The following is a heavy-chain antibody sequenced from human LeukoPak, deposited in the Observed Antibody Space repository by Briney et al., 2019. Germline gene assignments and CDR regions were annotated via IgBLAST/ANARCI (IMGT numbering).Heavy chain of an antibody. J-gene: IGHJ4*02. Sequence: SETLSLTCTVSGGSISSSSYYWGWIRQPPGKGLERIGNIYYSGSSYYSPSLKSRVAISVDTSKNHFSLKLSSVTAADTAAYYCARQDYGGIDYWGQGTLVTVSS. CDR3: ARQDYGGIDY. V-gene: IGHV4-39*01. D-gene: IGHD4-23*01. CDR2: IYYSGSS. CDR1: GGSISSSSYY.